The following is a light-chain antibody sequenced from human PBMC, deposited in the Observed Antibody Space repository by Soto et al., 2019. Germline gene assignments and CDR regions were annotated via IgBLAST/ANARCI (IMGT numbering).Light chain of an antibody. CDR3: QQYNNGPLYT. J-gene: IGKJ2*01. CDR2: GAS. CDR1: QSVSSN. Sequence: EIVMTQSPATLSVSPGERATLSCRASQSVSSNLAWYQQKPGQAPRLLIYGASTRATGIPARFSGSGSGTEFTLNISSLQSEDFAVYYCQQYNNGPLYTFGQGTKLEIK. V-gene: IGKV3-15*01.